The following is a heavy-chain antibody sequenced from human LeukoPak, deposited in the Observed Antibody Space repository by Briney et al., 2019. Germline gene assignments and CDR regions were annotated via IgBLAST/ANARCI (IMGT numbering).Heavy chain of an antibody. CDR3: ASLVRDDFWSGYDWYFDL. Sequence: GGSLRLSCAASGFTFSRNSMNWVRQAPGKGLEWVSYISSSSSTIYYADSVKGRFTISRDNAKNSLYLQMNSLRAEDTAVYYCASLVRDDFWSGYDWYFDLWGRGTLVTVSS. CDR1: GFTFSRNS. J-gene: IGHJ2*01. V-gene: IGHV3-48*01. D-gene: IGHD3-3*01. CDR2: ISSSSSTI.